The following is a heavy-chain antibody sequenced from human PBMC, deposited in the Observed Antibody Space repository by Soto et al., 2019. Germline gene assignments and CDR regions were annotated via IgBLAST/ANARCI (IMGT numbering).Heavy chain of an antibody. CDR3: ARRITGSTPAGGGS. Sequence: EVQLVESGGDLVQPGGSLRLSCAVSGFTFSDHYMDWVRQAPGKGLERVGRIRNIANSYTTDHAASVKGSITISREDSKDSLYLQMNRLRTEDTAMYYFARRITGSTPAGGGSWVQGTLVTVSS. CDR2: IRNIANSYTT. CDR1: GFTFSDHY. D-gene: IGHD1-7*01. J-gene: IGHJ5*02. V-gene: IGHV3-72*01.